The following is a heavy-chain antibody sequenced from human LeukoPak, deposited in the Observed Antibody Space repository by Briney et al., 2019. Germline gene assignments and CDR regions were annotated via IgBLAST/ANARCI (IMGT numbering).Heavy chain of an antibody. J-gene: IGHJ4*02. CDR1: GGSISSYY. CDR2: VYTSGST. V-gene: IGHV4-4*07. Sequence: SETLSLTCTVSGGSISSYYWSWIRQSAGKGLEWIGRVYTSGSTNYNASLQSRVTMSVDTSKNQFSLKLSSVTAAYTAVYYCARDSRGSGSCYSDFDYWGQGTLVTVSS. CDR3: ARDSRGSGSCYSDFDY. D-gene: IGHD3-10*01.